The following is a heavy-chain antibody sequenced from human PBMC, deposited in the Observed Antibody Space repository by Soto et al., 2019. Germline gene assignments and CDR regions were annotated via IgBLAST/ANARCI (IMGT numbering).Heavy chain of an antibody. CDR1: GFNFNSYT. V-gene: IGHV3-21*01. CDR3: ARDCSGGSCYPGMDV. CDR2: ISSSGYI. Sequence: GGSLRLSGDASGFNFNSYTITWVRQAPGKRLEWLSSISSSGYIFSTDSVRGRFTISRDNAKNSVYLQINSLRAEDTAVYFCARDCSGGSCYPGMDVWGQGTTVTVSS. D-gene: IGHD2-15*01. J-gene: IGHJ6*02.